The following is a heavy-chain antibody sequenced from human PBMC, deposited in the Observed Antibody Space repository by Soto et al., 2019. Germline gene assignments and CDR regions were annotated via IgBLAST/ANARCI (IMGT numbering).Heavy chain of an antibody. Sequence: QITLKESGPTLLKPTQTLTLTCTFSGFSLSTIGVGMGWIRHAPGKALEGLGLSYWDGYKRYSSSLKSRLTITKDTSKNQVFLTMTNMDPVDTATYYGAQYRYGNCDYWGQGALVTVSS. V-gene: IGHV2-5*02. D-gene: IGHD5-18*01. CDR3: AQYRYGNCDY. CDR2: SYWDGYK. CDR1: GFSLSTIGVG. J-gene: IGHJ4*02.